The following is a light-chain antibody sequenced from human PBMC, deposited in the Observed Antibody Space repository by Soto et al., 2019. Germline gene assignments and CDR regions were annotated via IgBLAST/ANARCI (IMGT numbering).Light chain of an antibody. V-gene: IGLV2-8*01. CDR3: SSYAGRNNYV. CDR2: EVS. CDR1: SNDVGGYNY. Sequence: QSALTQPPSASGSPGQSVTISCTGTSNDVGGYNYVSWYQQHPGKAPKVMIFEVSKRPSGVPDRFSGSKSGNTASLTVSGLQAGDEAYYYCSSYAGRNNYVFGTGTKLTVL. J-gene: IGLJ1*01.